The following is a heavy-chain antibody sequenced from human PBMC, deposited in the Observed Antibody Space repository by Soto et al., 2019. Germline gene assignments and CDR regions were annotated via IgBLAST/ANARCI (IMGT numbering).Heavy chain of an antibody. V-gene: IGHV4-34*01. CDR2: INHSGST. D-gene: IGHD2-15*01. Sequence: QVQLQQWGAGLLKPSETLSITCAVYGGSFSGYYWSWIRQPPGKGLEWIGEINHSGSTNYNPSLKSRVTISVDTSKNQFSLKLSSVTAADTAVYYCARGIGYCSGGSCYPNWFDPWGQGTLVTVSS. CDR1: GGSFSGYY. CDR3: ARGIGYCSGGSCYPNWFDP. J-gene: IGHJ5*02.